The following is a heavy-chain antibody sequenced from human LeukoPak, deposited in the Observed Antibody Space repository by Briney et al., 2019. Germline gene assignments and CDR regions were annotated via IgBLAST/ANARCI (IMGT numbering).Heavy chain of an antibody. J-gene: IGHJ4*02. CDR2: IYTSGST. D-gene: IGHD3-22*01. CDR1: GGSISSYY. CDR3: ASRQQLRGSGYSR. Sequence: SETLSLTCTVSGGSISSYYWSWIRQPAGKGLEWIGRIYTSGSTNYNPSLKSRVTMSVDTSKNQFSLKLSSVTAADTAVYYCASRQQLRGSGYSRWGQGTLVTVSS. V-gene: IGHV4-4*07.